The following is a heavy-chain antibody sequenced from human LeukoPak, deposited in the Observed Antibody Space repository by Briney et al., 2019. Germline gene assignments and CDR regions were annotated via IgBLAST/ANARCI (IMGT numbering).Heavy chain of an antibody. D-gene: IGHD3-22*01. J-gene: IGHJ4*02. CDR3: AKIRGMTVAGPFDS. Sequence: GGSLRLSCAGTGFTFDDHGMHWVRQVAGKGLEWVAGLSWNSVSKGYGDSVKGRFTISRDNAKNSLYLQMSSLRPDDTTLYFCAKIRGMTVAGPFDSWGQGTLVTVSS. CDR2: LSWNSVSK. CDR1: GFTFDDHG. V-gene: IGHV3-9*01.